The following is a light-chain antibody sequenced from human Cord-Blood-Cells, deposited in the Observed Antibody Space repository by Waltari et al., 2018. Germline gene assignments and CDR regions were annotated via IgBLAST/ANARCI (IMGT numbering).Light chain of an antibody. J-gene: IGKJ1*01. Sequence: EIVLTQSPGTLSLSPGERATLSCRASQSVSSSYLAWYQQKPGQAPRLLIYGASSRATCIPDRFSGSGSGKDFTLTISRLEPEDFAVYYCQQYGSSPRTFGQGTKVEIK. CDR3: QQYGSSPRT. V-gene: IGKV3-20*01. CDR2: GAS. CDR1: QSVSSSY.